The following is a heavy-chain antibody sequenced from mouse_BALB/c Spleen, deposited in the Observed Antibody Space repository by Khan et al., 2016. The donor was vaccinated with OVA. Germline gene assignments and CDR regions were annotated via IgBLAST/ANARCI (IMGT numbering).Heavy chain of an antibody. CDR1: GYSITSGYG. V-gene: IGHV3-1*02. J-gene: IGHJ4*01. CDR2: INYSGST. Sequence: VQLKQSGPGLVKPSQSLSLTCTVTGYSITSGYGWNWLRQFPGNKLEWMGSINYSGSTNYNPSLKSRISITRDTSKNQFFLQLNSVTTEDTATYYCARDGSRYNYAMDYWGQGTAVTVSS. D-gene: IGHD2-3*01. CDR3: ARDGSRYNYAMDY.